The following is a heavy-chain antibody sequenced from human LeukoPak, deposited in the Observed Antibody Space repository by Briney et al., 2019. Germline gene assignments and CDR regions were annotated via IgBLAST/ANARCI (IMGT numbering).Heavy chain of an antibody. Sequence: GGSLRLSCAASGFTFSSYWMSWVRQAPGKGLEWVANIKEDGSEKYYVDTVKGRLTISTDTAKSSLYLQMNSLRAEDMAVYYCARLRAGDYCVYWGQGTLVTVSS. J-gene: IGHJ4*02. D-gene: IGHD6-19*01. CDR2: IKEDGSEK. CDR3: ARLRAGDYCVY. V-gene: IGHV3-7*04. CDR1: GFTFSSYW.